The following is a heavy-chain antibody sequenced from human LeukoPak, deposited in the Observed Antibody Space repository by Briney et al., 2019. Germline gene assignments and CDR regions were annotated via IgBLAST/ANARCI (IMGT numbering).Heavy chain of an antibody. CDR2: ISGSGTTT. D-gene: IGHD3-10*01. V-gene: IGHV3-23*01. Sequence: QPGGSLRLSCGASGFIFRTYAMTWVRQAPGKGLEWVSVISGSGTTTYYADSVKGRFTISRDNTKNTLYLQINSQRAQDTAVYYCAKVSMVRGVILVFDYWGQGTLVTVSS. J-gene: IGHJ4*02. CDR3: AKVSMVRGVILVFDY. CDR1: GFIFRTYA.